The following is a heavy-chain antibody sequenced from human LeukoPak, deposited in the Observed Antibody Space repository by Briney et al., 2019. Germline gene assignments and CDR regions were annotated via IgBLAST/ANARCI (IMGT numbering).Heavy chain of an antibody. CDR2: VNPSGGST. V-gene: IGHV1-46*01. D-gene: IGHD6-19*01. Sequence: ASVKVSCKASGYTFTNYYIHWVRQAPGQGLEWMGIVNPSGGSTTYAQNFQGRVTMTGDTSTSTVYMELSSLRSEDTAVYYCARVEAVASRRYFDYWGQGTLVTVSS. J-gene: IGHJ4*02. CDR3: ARVEAVASRRYFDY. CDR1: GYTFTNYY.